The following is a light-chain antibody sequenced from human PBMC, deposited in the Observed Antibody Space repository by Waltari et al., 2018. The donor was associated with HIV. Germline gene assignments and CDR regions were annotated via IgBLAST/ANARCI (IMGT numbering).Light chain of an antibody. CDR2: GAS. CDR1: QSVSSN. Sequence: EIVMTQSPATLSVSPGERATLSCTASQSVSSNLAWYQQKPGQAPRLLIYGASSRATGIPARFSGSGSGTEFTLTIGSLQSEDFAVYYCQQYNNWPPWTFDQGTKVEIK. V-gene: IGKV3-15*01. J-gene: IGKJ1*01. CDR3: QQYNNWPPWT.